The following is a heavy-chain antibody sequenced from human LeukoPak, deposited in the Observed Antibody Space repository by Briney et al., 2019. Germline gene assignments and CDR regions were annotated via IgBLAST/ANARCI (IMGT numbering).Heavy chain of an antibody. V-gene: IGHV3-48*01. CDR3: TRDVATSGWATFY. J-gene: IGHJ4*02. CDR2: ISSSTSSI. D-gene: IGHD6-19*01. CDR1: GFTFSSYG. Sequence: PGGSLRLSCAASGFTFSSYGMNWVRQAPGKGLEWVSYISSSTSSIYYADSVKGRFTISRDNAKNSLYLQMNSLRAEDTAVYYCTRDVATSGWATFYWGPGTLITVPS.